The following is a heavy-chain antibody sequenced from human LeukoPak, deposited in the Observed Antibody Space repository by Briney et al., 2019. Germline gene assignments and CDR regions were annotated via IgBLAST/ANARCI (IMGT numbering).Heavy chain of an antibody. Sequence: SGTLSLTCAVSGGSISSNTWWSWVRQPPGKGLEWIGEIYHSGSTNYNPSLKSRVTISVDTSKNQFSLKLSSVTAADTAVYYCARWGYCSGGSCYDAFDIWGQGTMVTVSS. J-gene: IGHJ3*02. V-gene: IGHV4-4*02. CDR1: GGSISSNTW. CDR3: ARWGYCSGGSCYDAFDI. D-gene: IGHD2-15*01. CDR2: IYHSGST.